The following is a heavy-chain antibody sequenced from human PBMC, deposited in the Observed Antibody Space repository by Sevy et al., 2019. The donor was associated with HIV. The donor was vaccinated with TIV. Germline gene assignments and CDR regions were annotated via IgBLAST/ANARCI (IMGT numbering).Heavy chain of an antibody. CDR3: AKGEGVGSVPYFDY. J-gene: IGHJ4*02. Sequence: GGSLRLSCAASGFIVSNYAMTWVRQAPGKGLEWVSSINSPGTTYYADSVKGRFTISRDNSENTLYLQMNSLRVDDTAVYSCAKGEGVGSVPYFDYWGQGTLVTVSS. CDR1: GFIVSNYA. CDR2: INSPGTT. D-gene: IGHD1-26*01. V-gene: IGHV3-23*01.